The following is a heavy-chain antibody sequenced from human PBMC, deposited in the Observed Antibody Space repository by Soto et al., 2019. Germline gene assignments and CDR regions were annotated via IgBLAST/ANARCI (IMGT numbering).Heavy chain of an antibody. V-gene: IGHV4-31*03. D-gene: IGHD2-15*01. Sequence: QVQLQESGPGLVKPSQTLSLTCTVSGDSISSGAYYWTWIRQHPGKGLEWIGYIYYSGSTHYNPSLKSRVTISVDTSKNQFSLKLSSVTAADTAVYYCARGCGGSCYTDYWGQGTLVTVSA. CDR3: ARGCGGSCYTDY. J-gene: IGHJ4*02. CDR2: IYYSGST. CDR1: GDSISSGAYY.